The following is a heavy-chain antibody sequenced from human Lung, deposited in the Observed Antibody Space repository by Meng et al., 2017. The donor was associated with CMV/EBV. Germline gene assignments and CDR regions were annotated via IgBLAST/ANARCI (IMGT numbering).Heavy chain of an antibody. D-gene: IGHD2-15*01. V-gene: IGHV3-53*01. CDR2: IYYDDST. Sequence: GGSLRLXCAISGFTVSRNSMSWVRQAPGKGLEWVSVIYYDDSTYYTDSVKGRFTMSRDSSMNTVFLQMNSLRVEDTAVYYCARRDDLLGFDYWGHGTLVTVSS. CDR3: ARRDDLLGFDY. CDR1: GFTVSRNS. J-gene: IGHJ4*01.